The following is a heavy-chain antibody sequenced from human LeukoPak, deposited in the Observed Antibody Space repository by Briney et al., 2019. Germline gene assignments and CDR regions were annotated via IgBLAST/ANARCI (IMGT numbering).Heavy chain of an antibody. CDR3: ARDASSTSCCDGFDI. Sequence: ASVKVSCKASVYTFTNFYIHWVRQAPGQGLEWMGWINPNSGGTNYAQKFQGRVTMTRDTSISTAYMELSRLLSDDTAVYYCARDASSTSCCDGFDIWGQGTMVTVSS. D-gene: IGHD2-2*01. CDR2: INPNSGGT. J-gene: IGHJ3*02. CDR1: VYTFTNFY. V-gene: IGHV1-2*02.